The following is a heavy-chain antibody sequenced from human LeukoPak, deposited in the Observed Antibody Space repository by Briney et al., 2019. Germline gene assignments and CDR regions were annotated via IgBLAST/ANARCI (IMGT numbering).Heavy chain of an antibody. Sequence: ASVKVSCKASGYTFTSYGISWVRQAPGQGLEWMGWISAYNGNTNYAQKLQGRVTMTTDISTSTAYMELRSLRSDDTAVYYCARSTMVRGAHYWFDPWGQGTLVTVSS. CDR3: ARSTMVRGAHYWFDP. CDR2: ISAYNGNT. J-gene: IGHJ5*02. V-gene: IGHV1-18*01. CDR1: GYTFTSYG. D-gene: IGHD3-10*01.